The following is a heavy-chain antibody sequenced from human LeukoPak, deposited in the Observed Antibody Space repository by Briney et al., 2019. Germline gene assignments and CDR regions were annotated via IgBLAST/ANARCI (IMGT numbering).Heavy chain of an antibody. V-gene: IGHV3-23*01. CDR3: ARKGQSEDYGKPD. CDR2: ITSSGGST. Sequence: GGSLRLSCAASGFTFSSYVMNWVRQAPGKGLEWVSSITSSGGSTYYADSVKGRFTISRVNSKNTLHLQMNSLKAEDTAVYYCARKGQSEDYGKPDWGQGTLVTVSS. J-gene: IGHJ4*02. D-gene: IGHD4-17*01. CDR1: GFTFSSYV.